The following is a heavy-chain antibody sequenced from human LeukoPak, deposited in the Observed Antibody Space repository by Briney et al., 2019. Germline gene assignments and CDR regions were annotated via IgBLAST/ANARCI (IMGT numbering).Heavy chain of an antibody. D-gene: IGHD1-26*01. Sequence: SETLSLTCTVSVDSISSGGYSWSWIRQPPGKGLEWIGCVYYSGSTNYNPSLKSRVTISVDTSKNQFSLKLTSVTAADTAVYYCARGVNSGYFDYCGQGTLVTVSS. CDR3: ARGVNSGYFDY. CDR2: VYYSGST. J-gene: IGHJ4*02. CDR1: VDSISSGGYS. V-gene: IGHV4-61*08.